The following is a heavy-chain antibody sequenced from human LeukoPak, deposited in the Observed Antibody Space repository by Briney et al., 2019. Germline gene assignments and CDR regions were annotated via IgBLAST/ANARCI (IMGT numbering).Heavy chain of an antibody. D-gene: IGHD3-10*01. Sequence: GGSLRLSCAASGFTFSSCGMSWVRQAPGKGLEWVSALSDSGGSTFYADSVKGRFTISRDNSKNTLYLQMNRLRAEDTAVYYCTKGGAVSSKSITMIRGTRRYYYYMDVWGKGTTVTISS. CDR2: LSDSGGST. CDR3: TKGGAVSSKSITMIRGTRRYYYYMDV. J-gene: IGHJ6*03. V-gene: IGHV3-23*01. CDR1: GFTFSSCG.